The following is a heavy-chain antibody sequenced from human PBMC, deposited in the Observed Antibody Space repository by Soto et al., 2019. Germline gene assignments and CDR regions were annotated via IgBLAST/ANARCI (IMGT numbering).Heavy chain of an antibody. CDR3: ARDLVVREIIALKNGFDI. J-gene: IGHJ3*02. D-gene: IGHD3-10*01. CDR2: ISAYNGNT. CDR1: GYTFTGYC. Sequence: ASVKVSCKASGYTFTGYCISWVLQAPGQGLEWMGWISAYNGNTNYAQKIQGRVTMTTDTSTSTAYMELRSLRSDDTAVYYCARDLVVREIIALKNGFDIWGQGTMVTVSS. V-gene: IGHV1-18*04.